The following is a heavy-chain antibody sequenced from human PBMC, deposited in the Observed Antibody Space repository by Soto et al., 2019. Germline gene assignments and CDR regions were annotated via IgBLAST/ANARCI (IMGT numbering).Heavy chain of an antibody. V-gene: IGHV1-8*01. J-gene: IGHJ4*02. CDR2: MNPNSGNT. D-gene: IGHD2-15*01. CDR3: ARALRRVATSQ. CDR1: GYAFTSYD. Sequence: QEQLVQSGAAVKKTGASVKVSCKASGYAFTSYDINWVRQATGQGLEWMGWMNPNSGNTGYAQKFEGRVTMTKNTSISTDYMELSSLSCEDTAVYYCARALRRVATSQWGQVTLVTVSS.